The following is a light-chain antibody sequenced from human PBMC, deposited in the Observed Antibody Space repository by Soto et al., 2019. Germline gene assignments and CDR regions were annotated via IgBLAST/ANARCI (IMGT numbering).Light chain of an antibody. Sequence: LTQPPSASGTPGQRVIISCSGSSSNIGSNVVNWYQQLPGTAPRLLIYRDDQRPSGVTDRFFGSRYGTPASLPISRQQSEEEEHDYSSALYTSLTTYVFGTGTKVTVL. CDR2: RDD. J-gene: IGLJ1*01. CDR1: SSNIGSNV. V-gene: IGLV1-44*01. CDR3: SALYTSLTTYV.